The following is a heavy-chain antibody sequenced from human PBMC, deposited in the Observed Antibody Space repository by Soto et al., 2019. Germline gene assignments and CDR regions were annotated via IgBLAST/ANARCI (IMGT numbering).Heavy chain of an antibody. CDR3: ARGPTYDSSGLRPLDV. Sequence: SETLSLTCAVYGGSFSGYYWSWIRQPPGKGLEWIGEINHSGSTNYNPSLKSRVTISVDTSKNQFSLKLSSVTAADTAVYYCARGPTYDSSGLRPLDVWGQGTTVTVSS. CDR2: INHSGST. J-gene: IGHJ6*02. CDR1: GGSFSGYY. D-gene: IGHD3-22*01. V-gene: IGHV4-34*01.